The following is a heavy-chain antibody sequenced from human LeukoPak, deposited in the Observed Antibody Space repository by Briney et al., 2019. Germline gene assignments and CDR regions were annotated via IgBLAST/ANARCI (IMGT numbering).Heavy chain of an antibody. V-gene: IGHV3-48*04. CDR3: PTVSPETAAFDY. D-gene: IGHD1-1*01. CDR2: IVGSSSNI. CDR1: GFSFSTYS. J-gene: IGHJ4*02. Sequence: PGGSLRLSCTASGFSFSTYSMNWVRQAPGKGLEWVSYIVGSSSNIYYADSVKGRFTISRDNAKNSLYLQMDSLRAEDTAVYYCPTVSPETAAFDYWGQGTLVTVSS.